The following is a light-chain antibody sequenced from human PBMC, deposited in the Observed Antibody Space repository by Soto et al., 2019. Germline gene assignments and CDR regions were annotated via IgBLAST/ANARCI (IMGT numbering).Light chain of an antibody. Sequence: IVLTQSPATLSLSPGERATLSCRASQSVSSYLAWYQQKPGQAPRLLIYDASNRATGIPARFSCSGSGTAFPLPTTTLEPEDFAVYSCRKRGTCPWTFGKGPKVDTK. CDR2: DAS. CDR3: RKRGTCPWT. V-gene: IGKV3-11*01. J-gene: IGKJ1*01. CDR1: QSVSSY.